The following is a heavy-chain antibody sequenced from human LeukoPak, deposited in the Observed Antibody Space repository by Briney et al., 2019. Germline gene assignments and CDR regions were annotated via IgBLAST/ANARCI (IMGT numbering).Heavy chain of an antibody. Sequence: GGSLRLSCAASGFTFSSYSMNWVRQAPGRGLEWVSSIKSSSTYIYYADSLKGRFTISRDNAKNSLYLEMNSLRAEDTALYYCAKGCSSTSCPDGHYYGMDVWGQGTTVIVSS. CDR3: AKGCSSTSCPDGHYYGMDV. J-gene: IGHJ6*02. D-gene: IGHD2-2*01. CDR1: GFTFSSYS. CDR2: IKSSSTYI. V-gene: IGHV3-21*04.